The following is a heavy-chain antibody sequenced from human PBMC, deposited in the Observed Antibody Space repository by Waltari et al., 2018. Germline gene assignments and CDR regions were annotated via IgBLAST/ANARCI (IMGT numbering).Heavy chain of an antibody. CDR1: GGSFSGYY. J-gene: IGHJ4*02. D-gene: IGHD2-8*01. V-gene: IGHV4-34*01. Sequence: QVQLQQWGAGLLKPSETLSLTCAVYGGSFSGYYWSWIRQPPGKGLEWIGEINHSGSTNYNPSLKSRVTISVDTSKNQFSLKLSSVTAADTAVYYCARDGGYCTNGVCYSPLDYWGQGTLVTVSS. CDR2: INHSGST. CDR3: ARDGGYCTNGVCYSPLDY.